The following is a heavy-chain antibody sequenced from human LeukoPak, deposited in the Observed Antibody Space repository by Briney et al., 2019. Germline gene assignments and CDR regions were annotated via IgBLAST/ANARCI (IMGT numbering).Heavy chain of an antibody. CDR3: ARFNGSGSSFDY. CDR2: ISCSSSYI. CDR1: GFTFSSYS. D-gene: IGHD3-10*01. Sequence: GGSLRLSCAASGFTFSSYSMNWVRQAPGKGLEWVSSISCSSSYIYYADSVKGRFTISRDNAKNSLYLQMNSLRAEDTAVYYCARFNGSGSSFDYWGQGTLVTVSS. J-gene: IGHJ4*02. V-gene: IGHV3-21*01.